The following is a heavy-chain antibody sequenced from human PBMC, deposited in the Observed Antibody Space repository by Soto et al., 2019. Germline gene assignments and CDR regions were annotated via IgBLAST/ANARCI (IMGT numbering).Heavy chain of an antibody. D-gene: IGHD6-6*01. CDR1: GFTFSSYG. Sequence: QVQLVESGGGVVQPGRSLRLSCAASGFTFSSYGMHWVRQAPGKGLEWVAVIWYDGSNKYYADSVKGRFTISRDNSKNTLYLQMNSLRAEDTAVYYCARERNEGEYSSSSIWYFDLWGRGTLVTVSS. V-gene: IGHV3-33*01. CDR2: IWYDGSNK. CDR3: ARERNEGEYSSSSIWYFDL. J-gene: IGHJ2*01.